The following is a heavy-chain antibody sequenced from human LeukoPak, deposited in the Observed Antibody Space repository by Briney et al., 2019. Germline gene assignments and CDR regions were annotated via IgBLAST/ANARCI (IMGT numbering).Heavy chain of an antibody. CDR1: GYTFTGYY. V-gene: IGHV1-2*02. CDR2: INPNSGGT. CDR3: ARGSEYSSSSDDY. Sequence: ASVKVSCKASGYTFTGYYMHWVRQAPGQGLEWMGWINPNSGGTNYAQKFQGRVTMTRDTSISTAYMELSRLRSDDTAVYYCARGSEYSSSSDDYWGQGTLVTVSS. D-gene: IGHD6-6*01. J-gene: IGHJ4*02.